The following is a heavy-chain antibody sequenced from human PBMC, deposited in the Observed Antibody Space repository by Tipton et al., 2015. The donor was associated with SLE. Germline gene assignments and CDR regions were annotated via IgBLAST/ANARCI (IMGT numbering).Heavy chain of an antibody. V-gene: IGHV4-38-2*02. CDR2: IYHSGST. J-gene: IGHJ5*02. CDR1: GYSISSGSY. Sequence: TLSLTCAVSGYSISSGSYWGWIRPPPGKGLEWIGSIYHSGSTYYNPSLKSRVTISVDTSKNQFSLKLSSVTAADTAVYYCAGEDYGSGSYEGGNWFDPWGQGTLVTVSS. CDR3: AGEDYGSGSYEGGNWFDP. D-gene: IGHD3-10*01.